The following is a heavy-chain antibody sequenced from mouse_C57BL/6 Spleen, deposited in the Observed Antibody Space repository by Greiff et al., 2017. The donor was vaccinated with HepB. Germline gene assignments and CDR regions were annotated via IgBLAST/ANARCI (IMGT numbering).Heavy chain of an antibody. V-gene: IGHV3-1*01. D-gene: IGHD2-1*01. CDR3: ARGFYSYFDY. CDR2: ISYSGST. Sequence: DVKLQESGPGMVKPSQSLSLTCTVTGYSITSGYDWHWIRHFPGNKLEWMGYISYSGSTNYNPSLKSRISITHDTSKNHFFLKLNSVTTEDTATYYCARGFYSYFDYWGQGTTLTVSS. CDR1: GYSITSGYD. J-gene: IGHJ2*01.